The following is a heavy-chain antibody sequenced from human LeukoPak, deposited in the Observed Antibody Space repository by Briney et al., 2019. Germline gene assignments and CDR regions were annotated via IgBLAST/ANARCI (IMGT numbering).Heavy chain of an antibody. CDR3: ARHLYYDFWSGYYLDY. D-gene: IGHD3-3*01. V-gene: IGHV4-39*01. CDR2: IYYSGST. CDR1: GGSISSGSYY. J-gene: IGHJ4*02. Sequence: SETLSLTCTVSGGSISSGSYYWGWIRQSPGKGLEWIGSIYYSGSTYYNPSLKSRVTISVDTSKNQFSLKLSSVTAADTAVYYCARHLYYDFWSGYYLDYWGQGTLVTVSS.